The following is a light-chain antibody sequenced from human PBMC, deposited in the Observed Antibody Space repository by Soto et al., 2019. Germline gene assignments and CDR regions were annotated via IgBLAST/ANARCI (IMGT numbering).Light chain of an antibody. CDR2: DAS. J-gene: IGKJ1*01. CDR3: QQRSNWPGT. CDR1: QSVSSY. V-gene: IGKV3-11*01. Sequence: EIVLTQFPATLSLSPGERATLSCRASQSVSSYLAWYQQKPGQAPRLLIYDASNRATGIPARFSGSGSGTDFTLTISSLEPEDFAVYYCQQRSNWPGTFGQGNKVEIK.